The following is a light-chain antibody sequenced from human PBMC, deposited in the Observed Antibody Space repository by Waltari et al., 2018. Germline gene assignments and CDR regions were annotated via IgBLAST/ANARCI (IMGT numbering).Light chain of an antibody. Sequence: DIVLTQSPATLSLSPGERATLSCRASQNVATHLAWYQQKPGQAPRLLIYDASTRATGIPARFSGSGSGTDFSLTISTVEPEDFAIYYCQQRSARDTFGQGTRLEIK. CDR3: QQRSARDT. V-gene: IGKV3-11*01. CDR2: DAS. CDR1: QNVATH. J-gene: IGKJ5*01.